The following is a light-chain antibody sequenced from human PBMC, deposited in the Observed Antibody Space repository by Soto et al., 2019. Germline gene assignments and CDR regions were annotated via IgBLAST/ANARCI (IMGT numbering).Light chain of an antibody. J-gene: IGKJ4*01. CDR1: QSVTSSY. Sequence: EIVLTQSPGTLSLSPGERATLSCRASQSVTSSYLAWYQQKPGQAPRLLIYGASSRATGIPDRFSGSGSGTDFTLTIRRLEPEDCAVYYCQQYCSSPLTFGGGTKVEIK. V-gene: IGKV3-20*01. CDR2: GAS. CDR3: QQYCSSPLT.